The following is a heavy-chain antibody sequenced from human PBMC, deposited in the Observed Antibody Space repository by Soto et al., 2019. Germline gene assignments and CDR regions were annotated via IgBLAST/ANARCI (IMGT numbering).Heavy chain of an antibody. J-gene: IGHJ4*02. CDR1: GFTFSSYG. Sequence: ESGGGVVQPGRSLRLSCAASGFTFSSYGMHWVRQAPGKGLEWVAVISYDGSNKYYADSVKGRFTISRDNSKNTLYLQMNSLRAEDTAVYYCAKDRYGDNDYWGQGTLVTVSS. CDR2: ISYDGSNK. D-gene: IGHD4-17*01. CDR3: AKDRYGDNDY. V-gene: IGHV3-30*18.